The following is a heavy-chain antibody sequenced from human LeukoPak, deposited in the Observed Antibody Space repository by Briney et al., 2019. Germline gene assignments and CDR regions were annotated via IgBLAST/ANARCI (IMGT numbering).Heavy chain of an antibody. V-gene: IGHV1-69*06. CDR1: GGTFSSYA. D-gene: IGHD5-18*01. J-gene: IGHJ5*02. CDR3: AGGGVDTAMATADWFDP. CDR2: IIPIFGTA. Sequence: ASVKVSCKASGGTFSSYAISWVRQAPGQGLECMGGIIPIFGTAKYAQKLQGRVTISADKYTSTAYMELSSLRCEDTAVYYCAGGGVDTAMATADWFDPWGQGTLVTVSS.